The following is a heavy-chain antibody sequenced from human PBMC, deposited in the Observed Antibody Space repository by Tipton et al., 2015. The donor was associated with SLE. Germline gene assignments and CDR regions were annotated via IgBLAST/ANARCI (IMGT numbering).Heavy chain of an antibody. V-gene: IGHV3-21*01. CDR1: GFTFRSYS. J-gene: IGHJ4*02. Sequence: SLRLSCAASGFTFRSYSMNWVRQAPGKGLEWVSSISSSSSYIYYADSVKGRFTISRDNANNSLYLQMNSLRADDTAVYYCARASPLDYWGQGTLVTVSS. CDR2: ISSSSSYI. CDR3: ARASPLDY.